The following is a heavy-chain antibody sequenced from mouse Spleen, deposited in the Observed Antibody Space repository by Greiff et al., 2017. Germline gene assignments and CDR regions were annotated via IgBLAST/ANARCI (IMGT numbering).Heavy chain of an antibody. J-gene: IGHJ4*01. D-gene: IGHD2-1*01. CDR3: ARGNYHYAMDY. V-gene: IGHV5-9*04. Sequence: EVNVVESGGGLVKLGGSLKLSCAASGFTFSSYYMSWVRQTPEKRLEWVATISSGGGSTYYPDSVKGRFTISRDNAKNTLYLQMSSLNSEDTAVYYCARGNYHYAMDYWGQGTSVTVSS. CDR1: GFTFSSYY. CDR2: ISSGGGST.